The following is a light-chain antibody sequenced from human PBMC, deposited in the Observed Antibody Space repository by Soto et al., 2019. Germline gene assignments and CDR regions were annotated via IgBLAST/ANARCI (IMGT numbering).Light chain of an antibody. V-gene: IGKV1-39*01. CDR3: QQSFNLPRT. J-gene: IGKJ1*01. CDR1: QSISSS. Sequence: DIQMTQSPSSLSASVGETITITCGASQSISSSLNWFQHSPGQPPKLLLFAASNLHAGVPPRFSGSGSGTSFSLTIRSLQPEDFATYYCQQSFNLPRTFGPVTKVAIK. CDR2: AAS.